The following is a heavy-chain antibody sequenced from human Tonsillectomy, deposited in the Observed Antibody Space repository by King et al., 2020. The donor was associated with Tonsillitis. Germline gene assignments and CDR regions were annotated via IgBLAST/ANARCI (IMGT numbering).Heavy chain of an antibody. Sequence: VQLVESGGGLVQPGGSLRLSCAASGFTFNNYSMNWVRQAPGKGLEWVSYISSSSSTIYYADSVKGRFTISRDNAKNSLYLQMNSLRDEDTAVYYCTRDLTYRSGQIFYYHGMDVWGQGTTVTVSS. J-gene: IGHJ6*02. CDR3: TRDLTYRSGQIFYYHGMDV. CDR2: ISSSSSTI. D-gene: IGHD2-15*01. CDR1: GFTFNNYS. V-gene: IGHV3-48*02.